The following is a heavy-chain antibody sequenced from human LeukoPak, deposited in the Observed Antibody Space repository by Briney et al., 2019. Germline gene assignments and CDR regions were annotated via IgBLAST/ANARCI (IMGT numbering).Heavy chain of an antibody. J-gene: IGHJ4*02. D-gene: IGHD5-24*01. CDR2: IKQDGSKK. CDR3: TRVGYIDEGIDY. V-gene: IGHV3-7*04. CDR1: GFPFSSYW. Sequence: GGSLRLSCVASGFPFSSYWMTWVRQAPGKGLEWEANIKQDGSKKSYVDSVKGRFTISRDNAKNSLYLQMNSLRAEDTAIYYCTRVGYIDEGIDYWGQGTLVTVSS.